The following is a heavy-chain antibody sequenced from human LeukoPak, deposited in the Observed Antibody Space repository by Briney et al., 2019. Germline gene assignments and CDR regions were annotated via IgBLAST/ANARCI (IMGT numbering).Heavy chain of an antibody. V-gene: IGHV3-23*01. CDR3: AKVPYYGDYIGYYFDY. CDR1: GFTFSSYA. D-gene: IGHD4-17*01. Sequence: PGGSLRLSCAASGFTFSSYAMSWVRQAPGKGLEWVSAIIGSGGSTYYADSVKGRFTISRDNSKNTLYLQMNSLRAEDTAVYYCAKVPYYGDYIGYYFDYWGQGTLVTVSS. CDR2: IIGSGGST. J-gene: IGHJ4*02.